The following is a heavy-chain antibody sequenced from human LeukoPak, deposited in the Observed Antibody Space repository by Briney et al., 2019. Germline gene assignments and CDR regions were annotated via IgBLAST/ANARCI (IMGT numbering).Heavy chain of an antibody. D-gene: IGHD2-15*01. CDR3: ARDFAAYCSGGSCYSPYFDY. CDR1: GFTFSNYA. CDR2: ITDSGIT. J-gene: IGHJ4*02. V-gene: IGHV3-23*01. Sequence: GGSLRLSCAASGFTFSNYAMSWVRQAPGKGLEWISTITDSGITYYADSVKGRFTISRDNSRNTLYLQMNSLRAEDTAVYYCARDFAAYCSGGSCYSPYFDYWGQGTLVTVSS.